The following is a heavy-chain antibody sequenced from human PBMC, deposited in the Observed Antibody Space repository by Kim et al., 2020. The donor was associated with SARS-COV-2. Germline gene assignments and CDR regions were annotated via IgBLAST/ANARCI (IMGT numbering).Heavy chain of an antibody. Sequence: SETLSLTCNISGGFISSTSYYWGWVRQPPGKGLEWVGSMYYTGTTYYNPSLKSRVTMSADTSKKQFFLKLDSVTATDTAVYYCARQVPGAPLPGPYY. J-gene: IGHJ6*01. CDR2: MYYTGTT. CDR3: ARQVPGAPLPGPYY. V-gene: IGHV4-39*01. D-gene: IGHD2-2*01. CDR1: GGFISSTSYY.